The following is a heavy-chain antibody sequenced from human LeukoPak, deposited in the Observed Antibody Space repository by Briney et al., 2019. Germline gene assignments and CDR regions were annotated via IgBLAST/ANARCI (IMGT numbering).Heavy chain of an antibody. J-gene: IGHJ4*02. D-gene: IGHD3-10*01. V-gene: IGHV3-7*03. CDR2: IKQDGSEK. CDR3: ARDYGSGSYYNVGY. CDR1: GFTFSSYW. Sequence: GGSLRLSCAASGFTFSSYWMSWVRQAPGKGLEWVANIKQDGSEKYYVDSVKGRFTISRDNDKNSLYLQMNSLRAEDTAVYYCARDYGSGSYYNVGYWGQGTLVTVSS.